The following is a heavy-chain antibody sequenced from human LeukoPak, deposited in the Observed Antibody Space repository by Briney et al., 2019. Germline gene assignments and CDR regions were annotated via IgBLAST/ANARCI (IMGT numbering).Heavy chain of an antibody. J-gene: IGHJ3*02. CDR1: GFTFSSYG. D-gene: IGHD3-10*01. V-gene: IGHV3-30*02. CDR2: IRYDGSNK. Sequence: PGGSLRLSCAASGFTFSSYGMHWVRQAPGKGLEWVAFIRYDGSNKYYADSVKGRFTISRDNSKNTLYLQMNSLRAEDTAVYYCARVTMVEELGAFDIWGQGTMVTVSS. CDR3: ARVTMVEELGAFDI.